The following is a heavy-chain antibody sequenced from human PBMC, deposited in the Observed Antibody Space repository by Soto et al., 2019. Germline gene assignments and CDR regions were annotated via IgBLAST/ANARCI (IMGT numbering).Heavy chain of an antibody. Sequence: SETLSLTCIVSGGSISSYSYYWGWIRQPPGKGLEWIGSIHYSGSTYYNPSLKSRVTISVDTSKNQFSLKLSSVTAADTAAYYCARQIYYDSSEVNWFDPWGQGTLVTVSS. CDR3: ARQIYYDSSEVNWFDP. J-gene: IGHJ5*02. D-gene: IGHD3-22*01. CDR2: IHYSGST. CDR1: GGSISSYSYY. V-gene: IGHV4-39*01.